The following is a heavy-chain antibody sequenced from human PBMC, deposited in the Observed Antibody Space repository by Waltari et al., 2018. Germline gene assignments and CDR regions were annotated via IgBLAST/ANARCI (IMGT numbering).Heavy chain of an antibody. CDR2: IYYSGST. CDR3: ARHVPTVTTFPPVWLFDY. Sequence: QVQLQESGPGLVKPSETLSLTCTVSGGSISSYYWSWILQSPGKGLEWIGYIYYSGSTNYNPSLKSRVTISVDTSKNQFSLKLSSVTAADTAVYYCARHVPTVTTFPPVWLFDYWGQGTLVTVSS. V-gene: IGHV4-59*01. J-gene: IGHJ4*02. D-gene: IGHD4-17*01. CDR1: GGSISSYY.